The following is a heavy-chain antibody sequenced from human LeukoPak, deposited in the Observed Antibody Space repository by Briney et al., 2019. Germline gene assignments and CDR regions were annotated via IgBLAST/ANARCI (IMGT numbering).Heavy chain of an antibody. D-gene: IGHD4-17*01. CDR2: INHSGST. J-gene: IGHJ4*02. V-gene: IGHV4-34*01. CDR3: ARGPGYGDYAFDY. Sequence: SETLSLTCAVYGGSFSGYYWSWIRQPPGKGLEWIGEINHSGSTNYNPSLKSRVTISVDTSKNQFSLKLSSVTAADTAVYYCARGPGYGDYAFDYWGQGTLVTVSS. CDR1: GGSFSGYY.